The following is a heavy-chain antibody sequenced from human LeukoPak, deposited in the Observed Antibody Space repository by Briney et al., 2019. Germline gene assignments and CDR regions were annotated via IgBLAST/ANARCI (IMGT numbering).Heavy chain of an antibody. Sequence: WASVKVSCKASGYTFTSYGISWVRQAPGQGLEWMGWISAYNGNTNYAQKLQGRVTMTTDTSTSTAYMELRSLRSDDTAVYYCARGVLRYFDWLLPDWADTPSGHTSPFDYGGQGTLVTVSS. CDR2: ISAYNGNT. CDR1: GYTFTSYG. V-gene: IGHV1-18*01. CDR3: ARGVLRYFDWLLPDWADTPSGHTSPFDY. D-gene: IGHD3-9*01. J-gene: IGHJ4*02.